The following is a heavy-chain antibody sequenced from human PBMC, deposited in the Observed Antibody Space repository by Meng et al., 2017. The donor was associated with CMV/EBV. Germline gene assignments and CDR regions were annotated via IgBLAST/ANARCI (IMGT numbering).Heavy chain of an antibody. V-gene: IGHV4-38-2*02. J-gene: IGHJ4*02. CDR3: ARVTPSIVGATSFDY. D-gene: IGHD1-26*01. CDR2: IYHSGST. CDR1: GYSISSGYY. Sequence: SETLSLTCTVSGYSISSGYYWGWIRQPPGKGLEWIGGIYHSGSTYYNPSLKSRVTISVDTSKNQFSLNLTSVTAADTAVYYCARVTPSIVGATSFDYWGQGTLVTVSS.